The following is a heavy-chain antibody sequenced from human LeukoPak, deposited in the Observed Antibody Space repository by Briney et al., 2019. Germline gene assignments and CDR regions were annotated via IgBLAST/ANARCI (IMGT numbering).Heavy chain of an antibody. Sequence: GGSLRLSCAASGFTFSNYWMHWVRQAPGKGLVWVSRINTDGSTTSYAHSVKGRFTISRDNAKNTLYLQMNSLRAEDTAVYYCARVPRGQYNWFDPWGQGTLVTVSS. CDR2: INTDGSTT. V-gene: IGHV3-74*01. J-gene: IGHJ5*02. D-gene: IGHD3-10*01. CDR3: ARVPRGQYNWFDP. CDR1: GFTFSNYW.